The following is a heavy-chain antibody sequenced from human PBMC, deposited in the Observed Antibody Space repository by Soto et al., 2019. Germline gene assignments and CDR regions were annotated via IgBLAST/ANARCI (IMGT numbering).Heavy chain of an antibody. CDR3: ARVGPIAARNFYYYYCGMDV. V-gene: IGHV1-18*01. J-gene: IGHJ6*02. CDR2: ISAYNGNT. CDR1: GYTFTSYG. Sequence: QVQLVQSGAEVKKPGASVKVSCKASGYTFTSYGITWVRQAPGQGLEWMGWISAYNGNTNYAQKLQGRVTMTTDTSTSTAYMELRSLRSDDTAVYYCARVGPIAARNFYYYYCGMDVWGQGATVTVSS. D-gene: IGHD6-6*01.